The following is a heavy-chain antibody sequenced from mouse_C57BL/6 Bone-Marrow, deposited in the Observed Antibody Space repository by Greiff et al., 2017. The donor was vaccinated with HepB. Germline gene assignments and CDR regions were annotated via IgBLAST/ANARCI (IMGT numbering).Heavy chain of an antibody. CDR2: IDPENGDT. V-gene: IGHV14-4*01. J-gene: IGHJ2*01. CDR3: TTRGY. Sequence: EVNVVESGAELVRPGASVKLSCTASGFNIKDDYMHWVKQRPEQGLEWIGWIDPENGDTEYASKFQGKATITADTSSNTAYLQLSSLTSEDTAVYYCTTRGYWGQGTTLTVSS. CDR1: GFNIKDDY.